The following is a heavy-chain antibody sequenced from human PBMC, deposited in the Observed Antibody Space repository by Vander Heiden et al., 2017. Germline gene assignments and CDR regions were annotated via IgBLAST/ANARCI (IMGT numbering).Heavy chain of an antibody. J-gene: IGHJ5*02. Sequence: EVQLVESGGGLVQPGGSLRLSCAAPGFSFSNYDMHWVRQVTGKGLEWVSAVDTAGDTFYPASVKGRFTISREDATNSLYLQMNSLRAGDTAVYYCARVRWGSYESWGQGTLVTVSS. CDR1: GFSFSNYD. V-gene: IGHV3-13*01. CDR2: VDTAGDT. D-gene: IGHD7-27*01. CDR3: ARVRWGSYES.